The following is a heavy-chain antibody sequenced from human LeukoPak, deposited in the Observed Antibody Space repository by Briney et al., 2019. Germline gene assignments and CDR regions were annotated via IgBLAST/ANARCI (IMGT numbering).Heavy chain of an antibody. V-gene: IGHV1-69*06. Sequence: ASVKVSCKASGGTFSSYAISWVRQAPGQGLEWMGGIIPIFGTANYAQKFQGRVTITADKSTSTAYMELSSLRSEDTAVYYCASPKNNWNDWYYFDYWGQGTLVTVSS. CDR2: IIPIFGTA. CDR3: ASPKNNWNDWYYFDY. J-gene: IGHJ4*02. D-gene: IGHD1-20*01. CDR1: GGTFSSYA.